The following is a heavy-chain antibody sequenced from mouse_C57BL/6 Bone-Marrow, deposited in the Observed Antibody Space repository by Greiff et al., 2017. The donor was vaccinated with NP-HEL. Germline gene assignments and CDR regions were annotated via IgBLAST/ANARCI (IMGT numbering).Heavy chain of an antibody. J-gene: IGHJ4*01. CDR1: GFTFSDYG. CDR3: ARHGMVTTKDYARDY. V-gene: IGHV5-15*01. D-gene: IGHD2-2*01. CDR2: ISNLAYSI. Sequence: EVMLVESGGGLVQPGGSLKLSCAASGFTFSDYGMAWVRQAPRKGPEWVAFISNLAYSIYYADTVTGRFTISRENAKNTLSLEMSSLRSEDTAMYDCARHGMVTTKDYARDYWGQGTSVTVSS.